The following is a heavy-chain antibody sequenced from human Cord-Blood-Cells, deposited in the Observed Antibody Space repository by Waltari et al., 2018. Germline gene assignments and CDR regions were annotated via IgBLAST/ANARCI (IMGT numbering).Heavy chain of an antibody. CDR3: ARGGVAARPWFDP. CDR2: INPNRGGT. Sequence: QVQLVQSGAEVKKPGASVKVSCKASGYTFTGYYMPWVRQAPGQGLEWMGWINPNRGGTNYAQKFQGRVTMTRDTSISTAYMELSRLRSDDTAVYYCARGGVAARPWFDPWGQGTLVTVSS. D-gene: IGHD6-6*01. J-gene: IGHJ5*02. CDR1: GYTFTGYY. V-gene: IGHV1-2*02.